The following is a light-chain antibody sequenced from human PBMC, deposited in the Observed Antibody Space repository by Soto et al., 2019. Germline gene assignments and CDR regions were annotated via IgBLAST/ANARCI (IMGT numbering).Light chain of an antibody. CDR1: QGIGND. J-gene: IGKJ5*01. CDR2: AAS. V-gene: IGKV1-6*01. Sequence: AIPMTPSPSSLSSSLGHRVPFFSRASQGIGNDLAWYQQKPGKAPRLLIFAASNLQSGVPSRFSGSGSGTHFTLTITGLQPADFATYYCQQNFSIPITFGQGTRLEIK. CDR3: QQNFSIPIT.